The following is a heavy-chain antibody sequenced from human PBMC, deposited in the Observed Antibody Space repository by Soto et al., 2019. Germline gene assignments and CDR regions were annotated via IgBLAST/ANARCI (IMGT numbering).Heavy chain of an antibody. CDR2: IYYSGST. CDR3: ARDGDYGDLDY. V-gene: IGHV4-59*01. Sequence: SETLSLTCTVSGGSISSYYWSWIRQPPGKGLEWIGYIYYSGSTNYNPSLKSRVTISVDTSKNQFSLKLSSVTAADKDVYYCARDGDYGDLDYWGQGTLLTVSS. J-gene: IGHJ4*02. D-gene: IGHD4-17*01. CDR1: GGSISSYY.